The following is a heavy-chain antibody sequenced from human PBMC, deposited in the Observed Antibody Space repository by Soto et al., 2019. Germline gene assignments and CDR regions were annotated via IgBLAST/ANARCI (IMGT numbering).Heavy chain of an antibody. CDR1: GFTVSSHH. Sequence: VQLVESGGGLVQPGGSLRLSCAASGFTVSSHHVTWVRQAPGRGPEWVSTIYPAGNTYYADSVKGRFTISRDTSKNMLYLQMNSLRAEDTALYYCARGVDTAKAGYWGQGTQVTVSS. D-gene: IGHD5-18*01. J-gene: IGHJ4*02. CDR2: IYPAGNT. V-gene: IGHV3-53*01. CDR3: ARGVDTAKAGY.